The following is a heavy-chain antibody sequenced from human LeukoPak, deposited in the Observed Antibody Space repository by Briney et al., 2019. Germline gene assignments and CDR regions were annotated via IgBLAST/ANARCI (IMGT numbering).Heavy chain of an antibody. J-gene: IGHJ4*02. CDR3: ARPEQQLVLLGFDY. CDR2: INHSGST. D-gene: IGHD6-13*01. V-gene: IGHV4-34*01. CDR1: GGSFSGYY. Sequence: PSETLSLTCAVYGGSFSGYYWSWIRQPPGKGLEWIGEINHSGSTNYNPSLKSRVTISVDTSKNQFSLKLSSVTAADTAVYYCARPEQQLVLLGFDYWGQGTLVTVSS.